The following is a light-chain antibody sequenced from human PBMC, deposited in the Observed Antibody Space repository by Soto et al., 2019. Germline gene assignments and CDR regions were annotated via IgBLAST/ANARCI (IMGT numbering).Light chain of an antibody. CDR3: QLYGSSLLR. CDR1: QSVSNN. CDR2: GAS. J-gene: IGKJ2*03. V-gene: IGKV3-20*01. Sequence: EIGMTQSPATLSVSPGERATLSCRASQSVSNNLAWYQQKPGQAPRLLIYGASSRATGIPDRFSGSGSGTDVTRTISRLEPGVFTLYYCQLYGSSLLRFG.